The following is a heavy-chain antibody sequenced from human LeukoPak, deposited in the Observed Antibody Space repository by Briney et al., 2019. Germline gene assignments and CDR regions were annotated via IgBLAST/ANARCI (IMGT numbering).Heavy chain of an antibody. J-gene: IGHJ5*02. CDR3: ARDLALDIVVVPAAMGWFDP. D-gene: IGHD2-2*03. CDR2: IYYSGST. CDR1: GGSISSSSYY. V-gene: IGHV4-39*07. Sequence: SEPLSLTCTVSGGSISSSSYYWGWIRQPPGKGLEWIGSIYYSGSTYYNPSLKSRVTISVDTSKNQFSLKLSSVTAADTAVYYCARDLALDIVVVPAAMGWFDPWGQGTLVTVSS.